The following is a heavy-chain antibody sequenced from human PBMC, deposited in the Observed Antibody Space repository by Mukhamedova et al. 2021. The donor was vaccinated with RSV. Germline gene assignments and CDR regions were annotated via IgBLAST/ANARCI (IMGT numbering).Heavy chain of an antibody. V-gene: IGHV2-26*01. CDR2: IFSNDEK. CDR3: ARTLYYDSSGSGSGYYYYGMDV. J-gene: IGHJ6*02. Sequence: EWLAHIFSNDEKSYSTSLKSRLTISKDTSKSQVVLTMTNMDPVDTATYYCARTLYYDSSGSGSGYYYYGMDVWGQGTTVTVSS. D-gene: IGHD3-22*01.